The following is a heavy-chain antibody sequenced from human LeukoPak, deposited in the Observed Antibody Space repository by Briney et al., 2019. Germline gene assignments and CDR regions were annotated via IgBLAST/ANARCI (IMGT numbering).Heavy chain of an antibody. CDR2: INHSGST. V-gene: IGHV4-34*01. CDR3: VRRGLYNSSWAY. CDR1: GGSFSGYY. J-gene: IGHJ4*02. D-gene: IGHD6-13*01. Sequence: SETLSLTCAVYGGSFSGYYWSWIRQPPGKGLEWIGEINHSGSTNYNPSLKSRVTISVDTSKNQFSLKLSSVTAADTAVYYCVRRGLYNSSWAYWGQGTLVTVSS.